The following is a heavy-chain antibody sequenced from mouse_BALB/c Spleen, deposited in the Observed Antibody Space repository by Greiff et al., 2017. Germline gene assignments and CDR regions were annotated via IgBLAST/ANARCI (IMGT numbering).Heavy chain of an antibody. J-gene: IGHJ3*01. CDR3: ARGGITARTFFAY. Sequence: EVKLQESGGGLVQPGGSLKLSCAASGFTFSSYTMSWVRQTPEKSLEWVAYISNGGGSTYYPDTVKGRFTISRDNAKNTLYLQMSSLKSEDTAMYYCARGGITARTFFAYWGQGTLVTVSA. CDR1: GFTFSSYT. CDR2: ISNGGGST. V-gene: IGHV5-12-2*01. D-gene: IGHD2-4*01.